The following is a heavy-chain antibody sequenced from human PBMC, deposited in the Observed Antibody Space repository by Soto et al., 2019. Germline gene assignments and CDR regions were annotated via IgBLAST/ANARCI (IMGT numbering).Heavy chain of an antibody. D-gene: IGHD7-27*01. CDR2: IHHAGTT. J-gene: IGHJ6*02. V-gene: IGHV4-61*01. CDR3: ARGGFWGYYDYSGIDV. CDR1: GVSVTSGNYY. Sequence: QVQLQESGPGLVKPSETLSLTCTVSGVSVTSGNYYWTWIRQPPGKGLEWIAYIHHAGTTNFNPSLKGRISISVATSKNQISLQPHSVTAADTAVYFCARGGFWGYYDYSGIDVWGRGTTVSISS.